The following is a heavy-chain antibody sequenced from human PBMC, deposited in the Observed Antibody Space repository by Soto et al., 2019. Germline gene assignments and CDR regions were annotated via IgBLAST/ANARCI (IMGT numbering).Heavy chain of an antibody. J-gene: IGHJ4*02. Sequence: QLQLQESGPGLVKPSETLSLSCAVSGASVSSYYWHWIRQPPGKGLEWIGYIWDSGSSNYNPSLKTRAPXSXAXXQNPCPLKLTSVTAADPPVYYCATYASGTYPSFDHWARGTLVTVSS. CDR2: IWDSGSS. CDR3: ATYASGTYPSFDH. CDR1: GASVSSYY. D-gene: IGHD3-10*01. V-gene: IGHV4-59*02.